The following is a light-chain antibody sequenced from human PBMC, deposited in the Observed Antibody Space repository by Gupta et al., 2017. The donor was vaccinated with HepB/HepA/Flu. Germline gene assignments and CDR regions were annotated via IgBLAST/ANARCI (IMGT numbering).Light chain of an antibody. J-gene: IGLJ2*01. CDR3: CSSAVLLSVI. CDR1: SSDVGGYDY. Sequence: QSALTQPRSVSGAHGQSVAISCTGTSSDVGGYDYVSWFQHHPGLAPTHMIYDGSKRPSGGPDRFSGAKSRITSSRAIYGLQSEDEAAYYCCSSAVLLSVIFCGWAKLCVL. V-gene: IGLV2-11*01. CDR2: DGS.